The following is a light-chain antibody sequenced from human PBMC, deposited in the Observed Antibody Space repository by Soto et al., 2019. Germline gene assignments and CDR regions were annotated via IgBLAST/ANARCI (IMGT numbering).Light chain of an antibody. CDR3: LQDYNYPWT. V-gene: IGKV1-6*01. J-gene: IGKJ1*01. CDR2: ATS. Sequence: AVQMTQSPSSLSASVGDRVTITCRASQGIRNDLGWYQQKPGKAPKLLIYATSSLQSGVPSRFSGSGSGTDFTLTISSLQPEDFATYYCLQDYNYPWTFGQGTKVEIK. CDR1: QGIRND.